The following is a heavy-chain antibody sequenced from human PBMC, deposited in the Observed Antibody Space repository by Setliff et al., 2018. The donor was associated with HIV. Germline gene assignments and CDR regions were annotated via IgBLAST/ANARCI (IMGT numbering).Heavy chain of an antibody. CDR1: GYSISSGFY. CDR3: ASRIYYYDTYRVLREEGFDP. CDR2: IYHSGST. J-gene: IGHJ5*02. V-gene: IGHV4-38-2*01. Sequence: PSETLSLTCAVSGYSISSGFYWGWIRQPPGKGLEWIGSIYHSGSTYYNPSLRSRVTISVDTSKNQFSLKFNSVTAADTAVYYCASRIYYYDTYRVLREEGFDPWGQGTLVTVSS. D-gene: IGHD3-22*01.